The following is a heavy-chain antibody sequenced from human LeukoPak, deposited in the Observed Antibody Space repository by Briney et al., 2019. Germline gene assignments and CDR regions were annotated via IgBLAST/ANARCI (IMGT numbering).Heavy chain of an antibody. CDR3: AKYTYYYDSRGLFSIGCFDY. D-gene: IGHD3-22*01. CDR2: ISGSGGST. Sequence: GGSLRLSCAASGFTFSSYAMSWVRQAPGKGLEWVSAISGSGGSTYYADSVKGRFTISRDNSKNTLYLQMNSLRAEDTAVYYCAKYTYYYDSRGLFSIGCFDYWGQGTLVTVSS. J-gene: IGHJ4*02. V-gene: IGHV3-23*01. CDR1: GFTFSSYA.